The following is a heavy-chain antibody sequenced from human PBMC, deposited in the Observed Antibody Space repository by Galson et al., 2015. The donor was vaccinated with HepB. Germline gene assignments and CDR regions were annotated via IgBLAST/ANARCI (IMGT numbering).Heavy chain of an antibody. CDR2: MTPGDSDT. Sequence: QSGAEVKQPGESLRISCKVSGYSILNYWSGWVRHKPGEGLEWMGIMTPGDSDTSYRQSFQGQVTISADTSSDTAFLQWSTLKASDTAIYYCARRAEDRQLVELLVAFDIWGQGTKVTVSS. CDR1: GYSILNYW. J-gene: IGHJ3*02. V-gene: IGHV5-51*01. D-gene: IGHD3-10*01. CDR3: ARRAEDRQLVELLVAFDI.